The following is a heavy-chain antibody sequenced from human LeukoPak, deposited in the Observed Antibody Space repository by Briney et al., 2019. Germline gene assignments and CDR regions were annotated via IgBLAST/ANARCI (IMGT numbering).Heavy chain of an antibody. D-gene: IGHD2-21*02. V-gene: IGHV1-69*05. CDR3: ARAGRGGDRPPI. CDR2: IIPIFGTA. CDR1: GGTFSSYA. Sequence: SVKVSCKASGGTFSSYAISWVRQAPGQGLEWMGGIIPIFGTANYAQKFQGRVTITTDESTSTAYMELSSLRSEDTAVYYCARAGRGGDRPPIWGQGTLVTVSS. J-gene: IGHJ4*02.